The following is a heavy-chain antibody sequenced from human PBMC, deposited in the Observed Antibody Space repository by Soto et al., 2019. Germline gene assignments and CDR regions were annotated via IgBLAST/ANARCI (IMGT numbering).Heavy chain of an antibody. Sequence: ASVKVSCKASGYTFTSYGISWVRQAPGQGLEWMGWISAYNGNTNYAQKLQGRVTMTTDTSTSTAYMELRSLRSDDTAVYYCARYPPSIGMARSPYYCDRMYVCTQRTTVPVSS. J-gene: IGHJ6*02. D-gene: IGHD1-26*01. V-gene: IGHV1-18*01. CDR3: ARYPPSIGMARSPYYCDRMYV. CDR1: GYTFTSYG. CDR2: ISAYNGNT.